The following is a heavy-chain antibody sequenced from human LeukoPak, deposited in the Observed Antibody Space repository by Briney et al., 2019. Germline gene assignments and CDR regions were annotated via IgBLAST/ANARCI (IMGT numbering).Heavy chain of an antibody. Sequence: SQTLSLTCTVSGGSISCAGYYWSWIRQHPGKGLAWMGYIYYSGTTYYNPSLKSRLAISLDTSKNQFSLRLTSVTAADTAVYYCARGGDVTGSKLDYWGQGTLVTVSS. CDR1: GGSISCAGYY. CDR3: ARGGDVTGSKLDY. V-gene: IGHV4-31*03. CDR2: IYYSGTT. J-gene: IGHJ4*02. D-gene: IGHD3-16*01.